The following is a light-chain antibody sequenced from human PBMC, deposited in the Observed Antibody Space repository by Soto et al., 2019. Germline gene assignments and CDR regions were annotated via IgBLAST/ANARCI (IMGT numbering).Light chain of an antibody. Sequence: QSVLTQPPSASGTPGQRVTLSCSGSTSNIGNFFVYWYQQLPGTAPKLLIYRNDQRPSGVPDRFSGSKSGTSASLAISGLRADDEADYYCAAWDYSLSAVVFGGGTKLTVL. J-gene: IGLJ2*01. CDR2: RND. CDR3: AAWDYSLSAVV. CDR1: TSNIGNFF. V-gene: IGLV1-47*01.